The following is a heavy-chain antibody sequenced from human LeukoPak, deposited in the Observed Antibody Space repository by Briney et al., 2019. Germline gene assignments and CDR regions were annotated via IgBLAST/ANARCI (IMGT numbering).Heavy chain of an antibody. V-gene: IGHV3-33*06. CDR2: IWYDGSKK. Sequence: PGGSLRLSCAASGFTFSTYGMHWVRQAPGKGLEWVAVIWYDGSKKYYADSVKGRFTISRDNSKNTLSLQMNSLRAEDTALYYCAKDSSVPYGITDWGQGTLVTVSS. J-gene: IGHJ4*02. CDR1: GFTFSTYG. CDR3: AKDSSVPYGITD. D-gene: IGHD4-17*01.